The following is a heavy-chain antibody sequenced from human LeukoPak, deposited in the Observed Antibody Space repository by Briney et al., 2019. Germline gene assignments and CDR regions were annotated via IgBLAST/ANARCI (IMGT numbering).Heavy chain of an antibody. D-gene: IGHD4-23*01. Sequence: GRSLRLSCAASGFTFSSYAMHWVRQAPGKGLEWVAVISYDGSNKYYADSVKGRFTISRDNSKNTLYLQMNSLRAEDTAVYYCARDSPTVALYYFDYWGQGTLVTVSS. CDR3: ARDSPTVALYYFDY. J-gene: IGHJ4*02. CDR2: ISYDGSNK. CDR1: GFTFSSYA. V-gene: IGHV3-30-3*01.